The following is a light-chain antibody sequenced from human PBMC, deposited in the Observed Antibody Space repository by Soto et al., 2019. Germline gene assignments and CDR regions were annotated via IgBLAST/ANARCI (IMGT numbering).Light chain of an antibody. V-gene: IGKV3-15*01. J-gene: IGKJ4*01. CDR1: QTISSN. Sequence: EIGMTQSPATLSVSPGERASLSCRANQTISSNLAWYQQKPGQAPRLLIYGASTRPTGIPARFSGSGSGTEFTLTISSLQSEDFTVDYCQHYNNWLGTFGGGAKVEIK. CDR3: QHYNNWLGT. CDR2: GAS.